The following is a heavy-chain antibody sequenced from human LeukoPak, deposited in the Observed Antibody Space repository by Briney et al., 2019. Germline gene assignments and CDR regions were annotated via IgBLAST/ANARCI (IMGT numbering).Heavy chain of an antibody. V-gene: IGHV4-39*01. J-gene: IGHJ6*03. CDR1: GASISSSGDY. CDR2: IYYSGST. CDR3: ARRNLYYYYMDV. Sequence: SETLSLTCTVSGASISSSGDYWGWIRQPPGKGLEWIGSIYYSGSTYYNPSLKSRVTISVDTSKNQFSLKLSSVTAADTAMYYCARRNLYYYYMDVWGKGTTVTVSS.